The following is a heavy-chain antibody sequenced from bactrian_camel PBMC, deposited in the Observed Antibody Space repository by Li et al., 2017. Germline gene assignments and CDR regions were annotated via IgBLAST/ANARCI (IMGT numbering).Heavy chain of an antibody. Sequence: QLVESGGGSVQTGGSLRLSCTASGFIDDDADMAWYRQAPGNECEMVTSINNDGSTIFADFVKGRFTISQDNSKNTVYLTMNSLEPEDTAVYYCMAQTFLDRFPGARSCDGQGTQVTVS. CDR2: INNDGST. CDR1: GFIDDDAD. J-gene: IGHJ4*01. V-gene: IGHV3S53*01. D-gene: IGHD5*01.